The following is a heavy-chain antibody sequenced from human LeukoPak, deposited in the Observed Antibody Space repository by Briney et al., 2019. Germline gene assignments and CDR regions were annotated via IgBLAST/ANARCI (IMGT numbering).Heavy chain of an antibody. CDR2: IKQDGSEK. CDR1: GFTFSSYW. V-gene: IGHV3-7*01. CDR3: ARVGYDILTGYHTKHFDY. Sequence: GGSLRLSCAASGFTFSSYWMSWVRQAPGKGLEWVANIKQDGSEKYYVDSVKGRFTISRDNAKDSPYLQMNSLRAEDTAVYYCARVGYDILTGYHTKHFDYWGQGTLVTVSS. D-gene: IGHD3-9*01. J-gene: IGHJ4*02.